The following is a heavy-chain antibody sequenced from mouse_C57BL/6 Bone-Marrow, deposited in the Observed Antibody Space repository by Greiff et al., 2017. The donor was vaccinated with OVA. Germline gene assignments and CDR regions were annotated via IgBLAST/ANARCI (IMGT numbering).Heavy chain of an antibody. CDR3: ANLYYFDY. J-gene: IGHJ2*01. V-gene: IGHV1-54*01. Sequence: QVQLKESGAELVRPGTSVKVSCKASGYAFTNYLIEWVKQRPGQGLEWIGVINPGSGGTNYNEKFKGKATLTADKASSTAYMQLSSLTSEDSAVYFCANLYYFDYWGQGTTLTVSS. D-gene: IGHD1-1*01. CDR1: GYAFTNYL. CDR2: INPGSGGT.